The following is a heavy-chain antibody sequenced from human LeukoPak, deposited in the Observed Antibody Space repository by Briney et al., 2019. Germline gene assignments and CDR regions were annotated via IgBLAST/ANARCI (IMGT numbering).Heavy chain of an antibody. V-gene: IGHV4-39*07. D-gene: IGHD3-22*01. J-gene: IGHJ2*01. CDR3: ARPPPYYYDSSGYYFYFDL. Sequence: PSETLSLTCTVSGDSISSGSYYWGWIRQPPGKGLEWIGSIYYSGRTHYNPSLKSRVTISVDTSKNQFSLKLSSVTAADTAVYYCARPPPYYYDSSGYYFYFDLWGRGTLVTVSS. CDR2: IYYSGRT. CDR1: GDSISSGSYY.